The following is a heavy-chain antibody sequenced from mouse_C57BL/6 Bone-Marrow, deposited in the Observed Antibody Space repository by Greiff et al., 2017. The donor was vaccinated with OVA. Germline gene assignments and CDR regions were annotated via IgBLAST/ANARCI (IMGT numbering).Heavy chain of an antibody. D-gene: IGHD3-1*01. J-gene: IGHJ3*01. Sequence: SGPELVKPGASVKISCKASGYTFTDYYMNWVKQSHGKSLEWIGDINPNNGGTSYNQKFKGKATLTVDKSSSTAYMELRSLTSEDSAVYYCAKKGLRFAYWGQGTLVTVSA. V-gene: IGHV1-26*01. CDR3: AKKGLRFAY. CDR2: INPNNGGT. CDR1: GYTFTDYY.